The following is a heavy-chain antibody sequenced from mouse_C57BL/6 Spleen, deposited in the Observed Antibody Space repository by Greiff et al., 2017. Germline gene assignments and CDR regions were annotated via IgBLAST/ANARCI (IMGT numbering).Heavy chain of an antibody. CDR3: ARSLSDSSGSPWLAY. V-gene: IGHV1-64*01. J-gene: IGHJ3*01. CDR2: IHPNSGST. Sequence: QVQLQQPGAELVKPGASVKLSCKASGYTFTSYWMHWVRQRPGQGLEWIGMIHPNSGSTNYNEKFKSKATLTVDKSSSTAYMQLSSLTSEDSAVYYCARSLSDSSGSPWLAYWGQGTLVTVSA. CDR1: GYTFTSYW. D-gene: IGHD3-2*02.